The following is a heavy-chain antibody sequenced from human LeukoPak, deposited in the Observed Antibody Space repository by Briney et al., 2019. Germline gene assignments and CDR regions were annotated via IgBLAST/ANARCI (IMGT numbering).Heavy chain of an antibody. CDR2: ISYDGSNK. D-gene: IGHD3-10*01. CDR1: GFTFSSYG. CDR3: AKSLPYSRYRVQGSYAFDI. V-gene: IGHV3-30*18. J-gene: IGHJ3*02. Sequence: PGRSLRLSCAASGFTFSSYGMHWVRQAPGKGLEWVAVISYDGSNKYYADSVKGRFTISRDNSKNTLYLQMNSLRAEDTAVYYCAKSLPYSRYRVQGSYAFDIWGQGTMVTVSS.